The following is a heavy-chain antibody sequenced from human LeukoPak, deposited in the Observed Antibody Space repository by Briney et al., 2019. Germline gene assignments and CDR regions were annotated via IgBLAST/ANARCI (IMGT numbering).Heavy chain of an antibody. CDR2: ISGSGGST. V-gene: IGHV3-23*01. J-gene: IGHJ4*02. Sequence: PGGSLRLSCAASGVTFSSYAMSWVRQAPGKGLEWVSAISGSGGSTYYADSVKGRFTISRDNSKNTLYLQMNSLRAEDTAVYYCAKGAVAYYYDSSGYPYFDYWGQGTLVTFSS. CDR3: AKGAVAYYYDSSGYPYFDY. CDR1: GVTFSSYA. D-gene: IGHD3-22*01.